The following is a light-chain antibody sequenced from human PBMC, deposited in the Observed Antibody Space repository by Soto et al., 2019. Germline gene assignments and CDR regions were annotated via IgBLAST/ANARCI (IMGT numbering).Light chain of an antibody. Sequence: QSVLAQPPSASGAPGQRVTISCSGSSSNIGGNTVNWYQQLPGTAPKLLIYTNNQLPSGVPDRFSGSTSGTSASLAISGLQSEEEAVYFCSTWDDSMSGLVVFGGGTKLTVL. J-gene: IGLJ2*01. CDR2: TNN. CDR1: SSNIGGNT. V-gene: IGLV1-44*01. CDR3: STWDDSMSGLVV.